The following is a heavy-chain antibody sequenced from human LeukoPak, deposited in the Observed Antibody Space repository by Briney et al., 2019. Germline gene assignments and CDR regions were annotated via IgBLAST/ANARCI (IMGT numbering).Heavy chain of an antibody. D-gene: IGHD3-22*01. Sequence: SQTLSLTCTVSGGSISSGDYYWSWIRQPPGKGLEWIAYMYYSGSTYYNPSLKSRLPMSADPSKHQPSLKESSVTAADSAGYNCARPYYYDSRIAPLGQGIQATVS. J-gene: IGHJ5*02. CDR3: ARPYYYDSRIAP. V-gene: IGHV4-30-4*01. CDR1: GGSISSGDYY. CDR2: MYYSGST.